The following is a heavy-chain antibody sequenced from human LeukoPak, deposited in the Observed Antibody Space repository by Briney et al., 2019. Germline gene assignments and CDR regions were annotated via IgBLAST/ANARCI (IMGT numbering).Heavy chain of an antibody. CDR1: GFTFRTYS. V-gene: IGHV3-21*01. D-gene: IGHD3-9*01. CDR2: ISGSTNTI. J-gene: IGHJ4*02. Sequence: GGSLRLSCAASGFTFRTYSMNWVRQAPGKGLEWVLLISGSTNTIYYADSVKGRFTISRDNAKNSLFLQMNSLRAEDTAVYYCARGGYFENDYWGQGTLVTVSS. CDR3: ARGGYFENDY.